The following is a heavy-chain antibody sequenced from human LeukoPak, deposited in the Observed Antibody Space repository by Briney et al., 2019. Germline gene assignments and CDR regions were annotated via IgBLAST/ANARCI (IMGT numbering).Heavy chain of an antibody. Sequence: GSLRLSCAASGFTVNNIYMSWVRQAPGKGLEWVSVTDRGGSTKYADPVKGRFTVSRDNSENTLYLQMNSLRVDDTAVYYCGTTTLAATWNYWGQGTLVTVSS. D-gene: IGHD6-25*01. CDR1: GFTVNNIY. CDR3: GTTTLAATWNY. J-gene: IGHJ4*02. V-gene: IGHV3-53*01. CDR2: TDRGGST.